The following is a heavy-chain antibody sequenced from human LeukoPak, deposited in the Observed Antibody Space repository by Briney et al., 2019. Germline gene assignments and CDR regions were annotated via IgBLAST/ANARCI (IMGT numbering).Heavy chain of an antibody. CDR2: ISYDGSNK. V-gene: IGHV3-30*01. Sequence: GGSLRLSCAASGFTFSSYAMHWVRQAPGKGLEWVAVISYDGSNKYYADSVKGRFTISRDNSKNTLYLQMNSLGAEDTAVYYCARDPRGYCSGGSCYPTWFDPWGQGTLVTVSS. D-gene: IGHD2-15*01. CDR1: GFTFSSYA. J-gene: IGHJ5*02. CDR3: ARDPRGYCSGGSCYPTWFDP.